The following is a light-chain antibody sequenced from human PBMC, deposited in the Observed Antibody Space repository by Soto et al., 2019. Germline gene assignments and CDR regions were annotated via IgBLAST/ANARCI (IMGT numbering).Light chain of an antibody. CDR2: EDD. J-gene: IGLJ1*01. CDR1: GGSIDSDY. V-gene: IGLV6-57*04. Sequence: NFMLTQPHSVSESPGKTVTISCTRSGGSIDSDYVQWYQQRPGRAPTTVIYEDDQRPSGVPDRFSGSSDSSSNSASLTISALKTEDEADYYCQSYDSSTYVFGTGTKLTVL. CDR3: QSYDSSTYV.